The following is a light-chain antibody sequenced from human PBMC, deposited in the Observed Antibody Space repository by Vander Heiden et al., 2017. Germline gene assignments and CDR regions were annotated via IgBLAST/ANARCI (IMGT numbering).Light chain of an antibody. J-gene: IGKJ4*01. CDR3: QQANSFPLT. V-gene: IGKV1-12*01. CDR1: QGISSL. Sequence: DIQMTQSPPSVSASVGARVTITFRASQGISSLLAWYQHNPGKAPKLLIYAAASLQSGGPSRFSGSGSGTDFTLTISSLQPEDFSTYYCQQANSFPLTFGGGTKVEIK. CDR2: AAA.